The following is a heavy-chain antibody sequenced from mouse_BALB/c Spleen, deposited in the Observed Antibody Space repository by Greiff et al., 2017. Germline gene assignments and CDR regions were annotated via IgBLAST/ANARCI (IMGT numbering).Heavy chain of an antibody. CDR3: VPYYYCSSYPSYYYAMDY. CDR2: IDPANGNT. D-gene: IGHD1-1*01. Sequence: EVQLQQSGAELVKPGASVKLSCTASGFNIKDTYMHWVKQRPEQGLEWIGRIDPANGNTKYDPKFQGKATITADTSSNTAYLQLSSLTSEDTAVYYCVPYYYCSSYPSYYYAMDYWGQGTSVTVSS. CDR1: GFNIKDTY. J-gene: IGHJ4*01. V-gene: IGHV14-3*02.